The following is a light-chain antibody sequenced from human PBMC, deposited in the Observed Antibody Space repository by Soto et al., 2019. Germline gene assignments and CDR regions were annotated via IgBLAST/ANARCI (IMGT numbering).Light chain of an antibody. CDR2: LNSDGSH. Sequence: QPVLTQSPSASASLGASVRFTCTLSSGHSSFPIAWHQQQPEKGPRFLMKLNSDGSHNRGAGIPDRFSGSSSGAERSLTISSLHSEDEADYYCQAWGTGPWVFGGGTKLTVL. CDR1: SGHSSFP. CDR3: QAWGTGPWV. J-gene: IGLJ3*02. V-gene: IGLV4-69*01.